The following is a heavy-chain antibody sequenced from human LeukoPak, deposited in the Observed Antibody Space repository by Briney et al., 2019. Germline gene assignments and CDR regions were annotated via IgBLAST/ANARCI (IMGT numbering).Heavy chain of an antibody. V-gene: IGHV3-21*01. J-gene: IGHJ4*02. CDR3: ARALADSRGYYLGFDY. Sequence: SVKGRFTVSRDNAKKSLYLQMNSLRAEDTAVYYCARALADSRGYYLGFDYWGQGTLVTVSS. D-gene: IGHD3-22*01.